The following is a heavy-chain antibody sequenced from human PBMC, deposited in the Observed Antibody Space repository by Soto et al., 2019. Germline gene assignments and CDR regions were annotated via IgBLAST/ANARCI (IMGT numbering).Heavy chain of an antibody. CDR1: GFTFSASA. Sequence: EVQLVESGGGLVQPGESLKLSCAASGFTFSASAMHWVRQASGKGLEWVGRIRSKYNNYATVYAESVKGRFTISRDDSKNTAYLQMNSLKIEDTAVYYCTRQDPVTAVENDAFDFGGQGTMVTVSS. V-gene: IGHV3-73*01. D-gene: IGHD5-18*01. J-gene: IGHJ3*01. CDR2: IRSKYNNYAT. CDR3: TRQDPVTAVENDAFDF.